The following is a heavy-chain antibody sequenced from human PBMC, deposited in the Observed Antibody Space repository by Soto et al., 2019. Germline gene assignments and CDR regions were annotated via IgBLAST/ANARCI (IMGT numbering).Heavy chain of an antibody. J-gene: IGHJ4*02. V-gene: IGHV3-23*01. CDR3: AKSRVWFGDPADN. Sequence: EVQLLESGGGLVQPGGSLRLSCTASGFTFSHYAMNWVRQAPGKGLEWVSTISGNDGGTSYAYSVKGRFSISRDNSKNTLYLQMNNLRVEDTALYYCAKSRVWFGDPADNWGQGTLVTVSS. D-gene: IGHD3-10*01. CDR1: GFTFSHYA. CDR2: ISGNDGGT.